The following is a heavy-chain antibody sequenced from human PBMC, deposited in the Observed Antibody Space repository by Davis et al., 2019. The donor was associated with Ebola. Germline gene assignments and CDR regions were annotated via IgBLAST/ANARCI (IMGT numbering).Heavy chain of an antibody. CDR3: ARDRPAAIRSVNWFDP. Sequence: ASVTVSCKASGYTFTGYYMHWVRQAPGQGLEWMGWINPNSGGTNYAQKFQGRVTMTRDTSISTAYMELSRLRSYDTAVYSCARDRPAAIRSVNWFDPWGQGTLVTVSS. CDR2: INPNSGGT. J-gene: IGHJ5*02. D-gene: IGHD2-2*02. V-gene: IGHV1-2*02. CDR1: GYTFTGYY.